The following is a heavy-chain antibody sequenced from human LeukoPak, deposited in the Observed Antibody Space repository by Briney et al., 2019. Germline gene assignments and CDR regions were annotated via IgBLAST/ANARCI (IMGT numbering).Heavy chain of an antibody. J-gene: IGHJ4*02. Sequence: GGSLSLSCAGSGFTYRNAWMRWVRQASGKGLERVGRMESKSAGGSTDYAAPVKGRFTISRDDSKNTLFLQINSLKTEDRAVYYCTTLDGDCAPDYWGQGTLVTVSS. CDR1: GFTYRNAW. CDR2: MESKSAGGST. CDR3: TTLDGDCAPDY. D-gene: IGHD2-21*02. V-gene: IGHV3-15*04.